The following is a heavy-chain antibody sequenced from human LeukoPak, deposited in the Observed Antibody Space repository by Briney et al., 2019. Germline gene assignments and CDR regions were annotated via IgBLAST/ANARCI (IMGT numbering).Heavy chain of an antibody. J-gene: IGHJ4*02. CDR2: IWYDGSNK. D-gene: IGHD5-18*01. Sequence: GGSLRLSCAASGFTFSSYGMHWVRQAPGKGLEWVAVIWYDGSNKYYADSGKGRFTISRDNSKNTLYLQMNSLRAEDTAVYYCARSVKKRGYSYGGLGVWGQGTLVTVSS. CDR3: ARSVKKRGYSYGGLGV. CDR1: GFTFSSYG. V-gene: IGHV3-33*01.